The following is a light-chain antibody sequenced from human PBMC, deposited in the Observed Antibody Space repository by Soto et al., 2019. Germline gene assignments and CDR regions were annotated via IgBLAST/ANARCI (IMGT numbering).Light chain of an antibody. J-gene: IGLJ2*01. Sequence: QSALTQPASVSGSPGQSISISCTGTSSDVGVYNLVSWYQQHPGKAPKLLIYDVTRRPSGASDRFSGSKSVNTASLTISGLQAEDEADDYCCSYAGGSDVVFGGGTKLTVL. CDR2: DVT. CDR3: CSYAGGSDVV. V-gene: IGLV2-23*02. CDR1: SSDVGVYNL.